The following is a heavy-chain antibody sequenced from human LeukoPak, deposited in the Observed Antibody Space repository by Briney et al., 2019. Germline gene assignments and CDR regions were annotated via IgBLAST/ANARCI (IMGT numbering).Heavy chain of an antibody. D-gene: IGHD4-23*01. J-gene: IGHJ6*02. Sequence: PGGSLRLSCAASGFSVSNNYMSWVRQAPGKGLVWVSHITSDESTTRYADSVKGRFTISRDNAKNTLYLQMNSLRAEDSAVYYCARGGGDAMDVWGQGTTVTVSS. CDR3: ARGGGDAMDV. CDR1: GFSVSNNY. CDR2: ITSDESTT. V-gene: IGHV3-74*01.